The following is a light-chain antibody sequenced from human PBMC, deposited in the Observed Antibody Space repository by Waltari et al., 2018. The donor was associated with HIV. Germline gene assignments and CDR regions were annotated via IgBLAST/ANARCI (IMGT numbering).Light chain of an antibody. CDR2: RAS. CDR1: QGIRNY. J-gene: IGKJ3*01. CDR3: QKYNSAPPFT. V-gene: IGKV1-27*01. Sequence: DIQMTQSPSSLSASVGDRVTITCRASQGIRNYLAWYQQKPGKVPELLIYRASTLQSGVPSRFSGSGSGTDFTLTISSLQPEDVATDYCQKYNSAPPFTFGPGTKVDIK.